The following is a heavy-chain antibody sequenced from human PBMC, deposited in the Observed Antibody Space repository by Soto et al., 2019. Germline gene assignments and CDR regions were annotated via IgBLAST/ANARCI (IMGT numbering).Heavy chain of an antibody. CDR2: IDWDDDK. CDR1: WLPHRYNEMC. D-gene: IGHD3-22*01. CDR3: ARIYDRSRSDLSDPWSLDY. Sequence: TCRFRWLPHRYNEMCVSWIRQPPGKALEWLALIDWDDDKYYSTSLKTRLTISKDTSKNQVFLTMTNMDPVDTATYYCARIYDRSRSDLSDPWSLDYCGPAPPVTASP. V-gene: IGHV2-70*01. J-gene: IGHJ4*01.